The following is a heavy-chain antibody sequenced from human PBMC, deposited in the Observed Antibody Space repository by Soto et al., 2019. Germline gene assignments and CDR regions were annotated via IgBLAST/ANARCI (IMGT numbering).Heavy chain of an antibody. Sequence: SETLSVTCTVSGGSISSGDYYWSWIRQPPGKGLEWIGYIYHSGSTYYNPSLKSRVTISVDTSKNQFSLKLSSVTAADTAVYYCASVFMYNWNPYYFDYWGQGTLVTVSS. CDR3: ASVFMYNWNPYYFDY. V-gene: IGHV4-30-4*01. J-gene: IGHJ4*02. CDR2: IYHSGST. D-gene: IGHD1-20*01. CDR1: GGSISSGDYY.